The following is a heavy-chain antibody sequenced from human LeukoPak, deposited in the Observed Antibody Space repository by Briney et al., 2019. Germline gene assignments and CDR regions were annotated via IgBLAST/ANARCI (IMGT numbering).Heavy chain of an antibody. Sequence: ASARVSCKASGYTFTDFYIHWMRQAPGQGLEWMGWITPNSGGTIYGQKFQGRVTLTRDTSTSTAYMELSRLRSDDTAVYYCARVASTTRRHDAFDIWGQGTMVTISS. CDR1: GYTFTDFY. D-gene: IGHD1-1*01. V-gene: IGHV1-2*02. CDR2: ITPNSGGT. J-gene: IGHJ3*02. CDR3: ARVASTTRRHDAFDI.